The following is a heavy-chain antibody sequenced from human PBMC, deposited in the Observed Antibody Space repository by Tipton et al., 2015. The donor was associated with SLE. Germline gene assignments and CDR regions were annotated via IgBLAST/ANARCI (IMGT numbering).Heavy chain of an antibody. CDR2: ISAYNGNT. V-gene: IGHV1-18*01. J-gene: IGHJ3*02. CDR3: ARDDSLVVVAATYAFDI. D-gene: IGHD2-15*01. Sequence: QSGPEVKKPGASVKVSCKASGYTFTSYGISWVRQAPGQGLEWMGWISAYNGNTNYAQKLQGRVTMTTDTSTSTAYMELRSLRSDDTAVYYCARDDSLVVVAATYAFDIWGQGTMVTVFS. CDR1: GYTFTSYG.